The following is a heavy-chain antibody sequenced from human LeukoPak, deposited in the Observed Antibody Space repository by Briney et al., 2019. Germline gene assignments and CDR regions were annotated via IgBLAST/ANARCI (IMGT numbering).Heavy chain of an antibody. V-gene: IGHV3-33*01. CDR2: IWYDGSNK. Sequence: GGSLRLSCAAFGFTFSSYGMHWVRQAPGKGLKWVAVIWYDGSNKYYADSVKGRFTTSRDNSKNTLYLQMNSLRAEDTAVYYCARVNSSSWYYFDYWGQGTLVTVSS. J-gene: IGHJ4*02. CDR3: ARVNSSSWYYFDY. D-gene: IGHD6-13*01. CDR1: GFTFSSYG.